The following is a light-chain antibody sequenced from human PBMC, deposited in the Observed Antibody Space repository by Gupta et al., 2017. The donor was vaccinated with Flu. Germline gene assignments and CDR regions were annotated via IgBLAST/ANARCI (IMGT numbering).Light chain of an antibody. Sequence: DAVMSQSPLSLPVTPGEPASISCRSSQSLLHSNGYNYLYWYLQWPGQSPQLLIYLGSHRASGVPDRFSGSGSGTYFTLRSSRVEADDVGVYYWMQARRTATFGQGTKVEIK. J-gene: IGKJ1*01. CDR2: LGS. CDR3: MQARRTAT. V-gene: IGKV2-28*01. CDR1: QSLLHSNGYNY.